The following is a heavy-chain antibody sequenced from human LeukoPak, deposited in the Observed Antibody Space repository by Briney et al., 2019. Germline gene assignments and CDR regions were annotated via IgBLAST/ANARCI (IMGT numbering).Heavy chain of an antibody. CDR2: IWYDGSNK. D-gene: IGHD4-17*01. CDR1: GFTFSNYE. CDR3: AKDRDYGDQNYFDY. Sequence: TGGSLRLSCAASGFTFSNYEMSWVRQAPGKGLEWVAVIWYDGSNKYYADSVKGRFTISRDDSKNTLYLQMNSLRAEDTAVYYCAKDRDYGDQNYFDYWGQGTLVTVSS. V-gene: IGHV3-33*06. J-gene: IGHJ4*02.